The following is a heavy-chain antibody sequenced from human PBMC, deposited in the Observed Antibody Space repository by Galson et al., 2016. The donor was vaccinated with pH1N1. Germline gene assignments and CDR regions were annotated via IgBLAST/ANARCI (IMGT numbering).Heavy chain of an antibody. CDR3: ATSVEGSGSYYFDY. J-gene: IGHJ4*02. V-gene: IGHV1-2*06. CDR2: INPDSGDT. D-gene: IGHD3-22*01. CDR1: GYTFTDKY. Sequence: SVKVSCKASGYTFTDKYLYWVRQAPGQGLEWMGRINPDSGDTRYTQKFQGRVTMTSDTSVTTAYMELTSVTYDDTAVYFCATSVEGSGSYYFDYWGQGTLVTVSS.